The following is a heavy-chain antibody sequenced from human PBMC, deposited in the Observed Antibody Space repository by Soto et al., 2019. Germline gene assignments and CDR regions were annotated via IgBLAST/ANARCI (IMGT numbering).Heavy chain of an antibody. CDR2: ISSSGSTI. Sequence: GVLRLSCAASGFTFSDYYKSWIRQAPGKGLEWVSYISSSGSTIYYADSVKGRFTISRDNAKNSLYLQMNSLRAEDTAVYYCARRILSYYYGMDVWGQGTTVTVSS. D-gene: IGHD2-8*01. V-gene: IGHV3-11*01. CDR3: ARRILSYYYGMDV. J-gene: IGHJ6*02. CDR1: GFTFSDYY.